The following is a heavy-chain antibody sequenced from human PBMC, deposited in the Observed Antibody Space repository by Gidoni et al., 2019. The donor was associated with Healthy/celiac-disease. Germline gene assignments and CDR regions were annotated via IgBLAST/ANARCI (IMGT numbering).Heavy chain of an antibody. V-gene: IGHV3-23*01. CDR3: AKVGGLRFLEWLSGPFDP. CDR1: GFTFSSYA. D-gene: IGHD3-3*01. Sequence: VQLLESGGGLVQPGGSLRLSCAASGFTFSSYALSWVRQAPGKGLEWVSAISGSGGSTYYADSVKGRFTIARDNSKNTLYLQMNSLRAEDTAVYYCAKVGGLRFLEWLSGPFDPWGQGTLVTVSS. J-gene: IGHJ5*02. CDR2: ISGSGGST.